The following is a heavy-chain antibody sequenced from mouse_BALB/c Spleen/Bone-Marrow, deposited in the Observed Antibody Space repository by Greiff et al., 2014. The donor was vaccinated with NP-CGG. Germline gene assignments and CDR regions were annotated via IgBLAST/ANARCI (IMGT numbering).Heavy chain of an antibody. CDR1: GFNIKDTY. J-gene: IGHJ2*01. D-gene: IGHD2-3*01. CDR2: IDPANGNA. V-gene: IGHV14-3*02. CDR3: AIYFYFDY. Sequence: VQLKQSGAELVKPWASVRLSCTASGFNIKDTYMHWVKQRPDQGLEWIGRIDPANGNAKHDPKFQGKAAITADTSANTTYLQLSSLTSEDTAVYYCAIYFYFDYWGQGTTLTVSS.